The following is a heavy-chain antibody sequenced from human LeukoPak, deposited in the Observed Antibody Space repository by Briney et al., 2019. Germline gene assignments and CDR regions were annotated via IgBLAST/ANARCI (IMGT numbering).Heavy chain of an antibody. D-gene: IGHD2/OR15-2a*01. CDR2: IYYTGST. V-gene: IGHV4-59*08. CDR3: ARFSQYYDSPTHYLDY. Sequence: SETLSLTCTVSGGSINNYYWSWVRQPPGAGLEWLAYIYYTGSTNYNPSLKTRLTISVDTSKNQFSLRLNSVTAADTAVYSCARFSQYYDSPTHYLDYWGQGTLVTVSS. J-gene: IGHJ4*02. CDR1: GGSINNYY.